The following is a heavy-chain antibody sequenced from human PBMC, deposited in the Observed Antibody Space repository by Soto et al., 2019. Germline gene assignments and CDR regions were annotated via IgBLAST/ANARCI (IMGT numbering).Heavy chain of an antibody. D-gene: IGHD6-19*01. CDR1: GGSISSYY. CDR2: IYYSGST. Sequence: QVQLQESGPGLVKPSETLSLTCTVSGGSISSYYWSWIRQPPGKGLEWIGYIYYSGSTNYNPSLKSRVTTXXAXFXXQCCLNLSSVTAADRAVYSCARDGVEPWPVGSSAYWGQGTLVTVSS. J-gene: IGHJ4*02. V-gene: IGHV4-59*01. CDR3: ARDGVEPWPVGSSAY.